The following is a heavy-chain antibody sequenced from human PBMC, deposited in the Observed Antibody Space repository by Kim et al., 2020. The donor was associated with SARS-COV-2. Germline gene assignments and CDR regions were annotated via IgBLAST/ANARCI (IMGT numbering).Heavy chain of an antibody. J-gene: IGHJ5*01. CDR1: GFSFSSSW. Sequence: GGSLRLSCAASGFSFSSSWMSWVRQAPGKGLEWVANIKEDGIEKDYVDSVQGRFGISRDNAVNSVYLDMYILRAEDTAVYFCAKAEWQYCNDKYCTRRGYYFESWGQGTQVVVPS. D-gene: IGHD3-3*01. V-gene: IGHV3-7*01. CDR3: AKAEWQYCNDKYCTRRGYYFES. CDR2: IKEDGIEK.